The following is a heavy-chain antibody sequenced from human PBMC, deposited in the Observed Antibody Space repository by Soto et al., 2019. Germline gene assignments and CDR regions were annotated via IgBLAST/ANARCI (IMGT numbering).Heavy chain of an antibody. CDR1: GFTFSSYS. CDR3: ARGSPEAVVPAAI. J-gene: IGHJ4*02. Sequence: GGSLRLSCAASGFTFSSYSMNWVRQAPGKGLEWVSSISSSSSYIYYADSVKGRFTIYRDNAKNSLYLQMNSLRADDTAVYYCARGSPEAVVPAAIWGQGTLVTVSS. V-gene: IGHV3-21*01. D-gene: IGHD2-2*01. CDR2: ISSSSSYI.